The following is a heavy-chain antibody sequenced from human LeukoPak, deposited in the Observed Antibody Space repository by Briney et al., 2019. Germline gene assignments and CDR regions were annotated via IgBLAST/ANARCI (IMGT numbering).Heavy chain of an antibody. CDR1: GFTFDDYA. V-gene: IGHV3-9*01. CDR3: AKDLKAYYDSSGYFD. D-gene: IGHD3-22*01. J-gene: IGHJ4*02. CDR2: ISWNSGSI. Sequence: GGSLRLSCAASGFTFDDYAMHWVRHAPGKGLEWVSGISWNSGSIGYADSVKGRFTISRDNAKNSLYLQMNSLRAEDTALYYCAKDLKAYYDSSGYFDWGQGTLVSVSS.